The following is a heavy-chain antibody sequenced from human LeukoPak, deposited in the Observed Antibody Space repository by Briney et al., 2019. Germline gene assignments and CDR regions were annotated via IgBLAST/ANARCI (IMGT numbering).Heavy chain of an antibody. V-gene: IGHV4-34*01. CDR1: GGSFSGYY. D-gene: IGHD3-10*01. CDR2: INHSGST. Sequence: PSETLSLTCAVYGGSFSGYYWSWIRQPPGKGLEWIGEINHSGSTNYNPSLKSRVTISVDTSKNRFSLKLSSVTAADTAVYYCARGRRFHYYYGSGSYRQYNWFDPWGQGTLVTVSS. CDR3: ARGRRFHYYYGSGSYRQYNWFDP. J-gene: IGHJ5*02.